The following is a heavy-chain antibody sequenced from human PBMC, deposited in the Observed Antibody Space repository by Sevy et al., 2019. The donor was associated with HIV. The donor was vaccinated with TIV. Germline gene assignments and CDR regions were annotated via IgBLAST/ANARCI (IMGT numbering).Heavy chain of an antibody. CDR3: ARISSYYYDSSGYYYKTNYYYYMDV. Sequence: GGSLRLSCAASGFTFSDYYMSWIRQAPGKGLEWVSYISSSGSTIYYADSVKGRFTISRDNAKNSLYLQMNSLRAEDMAVYYCARISSYYYDSSGYYYKTNYYYYMDVWGKGTTVTVSS. V-gene: IGHV3-11*04. J-gene: IGHJ6*03. CDR1: GFTFSDYY. D-gene: IGHD3-22*01. CDR2: ISSSGSTI.